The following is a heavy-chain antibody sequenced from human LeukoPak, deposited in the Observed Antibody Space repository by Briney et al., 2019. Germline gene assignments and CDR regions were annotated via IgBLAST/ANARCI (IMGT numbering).Heavy chain of an antibody. CDR2: ISSSGNTI. CDR3: ARDSGYSSSWRDY. J-gene: IGHJ4*02. CDR1: GFTFSDYY. V-gene: IGHV3-11*01. Sequence: GESLRLSCAASGFTFSDYYMSWIRQAPGKGLEWVSYISSSGNTIYYADSVRGRFTISRDNAKNSLYLQMNYLRAEDTAVYYCARDSGYSSSWRDYWGQGTLVTVSS. D-gene: IGHD6-13*01.